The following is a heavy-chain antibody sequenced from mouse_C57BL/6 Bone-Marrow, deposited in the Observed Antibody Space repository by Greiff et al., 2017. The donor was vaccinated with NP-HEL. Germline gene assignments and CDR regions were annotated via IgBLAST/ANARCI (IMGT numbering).Heavy chain of an antibody. CDR1: GYTFTNYW. D-gene: IGHD2-1*01. CDR3: ARGLPGGAMDY. V-gene: IGHV1-63*01. CDR2: IYPGGGYT. Sequence: QVQLKQSGAELVRPGTSVKMSCKASGYTFTNYWIGWAKQRPGHGLEWIGDIYPGGGYTNYNEKFKGKATLTADKSSSTAYMQFSSLTSEDSAIYCCARGLPGGAMDYWGQGTSVTVSS. J-gene: IGHJ4*01.